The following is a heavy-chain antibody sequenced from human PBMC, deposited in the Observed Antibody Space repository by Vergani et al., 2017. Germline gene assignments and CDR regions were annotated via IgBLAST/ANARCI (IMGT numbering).Heavy chain of an antibody. CDR1: GYTFTNYT. CDR3: ARVKDTSGWFVVWDC. Sequence: QVLLVQSGPEVKKPGASVKVSCKASGYTFTNYTIHWVRQAPGQRLEWMGWINADNGNTKYSQKFQGRVTISRETSASTAYMELSSLRSEDTAVYYCARVKDTSGWFVVWDCWGQGTLVTVSS. CDR2: INADNGNT. D-gene: IGHD6-13*01. J-gene: IGHJ4*02. V-gene: IGHV1-3*01.